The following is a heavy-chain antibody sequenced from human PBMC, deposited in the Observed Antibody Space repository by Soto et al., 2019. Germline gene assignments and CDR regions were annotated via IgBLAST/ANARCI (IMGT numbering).Heavy chain of an antibody. V-gene: IGHV1-3*05. CDR1: GYPFSNYA. D-gene: IGHD2-2*01. Sequence: QVQLVQSGAEEKKPGASVKVSCKASGYPFSNYAMHWVRQAPGQGLEWMGWINAGNGNSKYSQKFQGRVTITRDTPVKTPYVDLDICSSEDTAVYYCAMSTYGSSPTGYQWYGMDCWGQGTTVTFPS. CDR3: AMSTYGSSPTGYQWYGMDC. CDR2: INAGNGNS. J-gene: IGHJ6*02.